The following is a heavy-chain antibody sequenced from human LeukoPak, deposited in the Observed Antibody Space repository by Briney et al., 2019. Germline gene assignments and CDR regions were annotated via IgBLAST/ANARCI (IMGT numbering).Heavy chain of an antibody. J-gene: IGHJ6*03. CDR2: IFTTGTT. D-gene: IGHD3-3*01. Sequence: SETLSLTCSVPSDKISSCYWNWIRQPAGKGLEWVGRIFTTGTTNYSPSLKSRVTISIDRSKNQFYLNLSSVTAADTAVYYCARGVTLFGGHYMDVWGKGTTVTVSS. CDR3: ARGVTLFGGHYMDV. V-gene: IGHV4-4*07. CDR1: SDKISSCY.